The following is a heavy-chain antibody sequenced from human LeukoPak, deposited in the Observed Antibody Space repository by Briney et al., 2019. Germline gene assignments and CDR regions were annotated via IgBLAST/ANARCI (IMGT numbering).Heavy chain of an antibody. D-gene: IGHD6-13*01. CDR1: GYSLSSGYY. Sequence: PSETLSLTCAVSGYSLSSGYYWGWIRQPPGKGLEWIGSIYHSGSTYYNPSLKSRVTISVDTSTNQFSLKLSSVTAADTAVYYCASLSPSPSGIAYPEGNWGQGTLVTVSS. V-gene: IGHV4-38-2*01. CDR2: IYHSGST. J-gene: IGHJ4*02. CDR3: ASLSPSPSGIAYPEGN.